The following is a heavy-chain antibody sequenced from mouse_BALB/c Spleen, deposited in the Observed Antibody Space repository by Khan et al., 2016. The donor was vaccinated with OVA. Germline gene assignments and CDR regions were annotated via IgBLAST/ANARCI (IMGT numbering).Heavy chain of an antibody. CDR1: GFSLTNYG. D-gene: IGHD2-10*01. CDR2: IWSDGSP. CDR3: ARQPYYHYNIMDY. Sequence: QVQLKESGPGLVAPSQSLSITCTISGFSLTNYGVHWVRQPPGKGLEWLVVIWSDGSPTYNSALKSRLTISKDNSKSQVFLKMNSLQTDDTAMYFCARQPYYHYNIMDYWGQGTSVTVSS. V-gene: IGHV2-6-1*01. J-gene: IGHJ4*01.